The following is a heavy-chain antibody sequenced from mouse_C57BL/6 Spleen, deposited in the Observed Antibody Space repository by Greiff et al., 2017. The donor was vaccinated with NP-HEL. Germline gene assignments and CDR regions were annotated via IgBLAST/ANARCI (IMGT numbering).Heavy chain of an antibody. J-gene: IGHJ4*01. V-gene: IGHV1-19*01. CDR1: GYTFTDYY. Sequence: EVQLQQSGPVLVKPGASVKMSCKASGYTFTDYYMNWVKQSHGKSLEWIGVINPYNGGTSYNQKFKGKATLTVDKSSSTAYMELNSLTSEDSAVYYCATTVVAPGAMDYWGQGTSVTVSS. CDR3: ATTVVAPGAMDY. D-gene: IGHD1-1*01. CDR2: INPYNGGT.